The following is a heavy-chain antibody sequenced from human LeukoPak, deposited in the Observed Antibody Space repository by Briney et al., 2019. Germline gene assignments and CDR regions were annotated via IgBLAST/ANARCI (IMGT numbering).Heavy chain of an antibody. D-gene: IGHD6-13*01. CDR2: IYCSGST. Sequence: PSQTLSLTCTVSGGSISSYYWSWIRQPPGKGLEWIGYIYCSGSTNYNPSLKSRVTISVDTSKNQFSLKLSSVTAADTAVYYCARVYRQLAHYWFDPWGQGTLVTVSS. V-gene: IGHV4-59*01. J-gene: IGHJ5*02. CDR1: GGSISSYY. CDR3: ARVYRQLAHYWFDP.